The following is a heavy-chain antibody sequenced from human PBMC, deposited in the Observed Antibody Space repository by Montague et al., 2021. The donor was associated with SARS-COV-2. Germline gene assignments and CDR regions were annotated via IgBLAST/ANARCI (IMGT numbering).Heavy chain of an antibody. V-gene: IGHV3-30*04. D-gene: IGHD2-15*01. CDR2: ISFDGSNK. Sequence: SLRLSCAASGFTFSDYAMHWVRQAPGKGLEWVAIISFDGSNKHYAVSVKGRFSISRDNSKNTVFLQMNRLRAEDTAAYYCAKDRDTRHTTPIDYWGQGTLVTVSS. CDR3: AKDRDTRHTTPIDY. J-gene: IGHJ4*02. CDR1: GFTFSDYA.